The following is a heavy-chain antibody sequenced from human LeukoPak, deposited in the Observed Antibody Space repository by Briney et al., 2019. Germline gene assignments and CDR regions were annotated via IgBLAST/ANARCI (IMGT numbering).Heavy chain of an antibody. D-gene: IGHD1-1*01. J-gene: IGHJ4*02. CDR1: GFTVSSNY. Sequence: GGSLTLSCAASGFTVSSNYMSWVRQAPGKGLEWVSVISSGGSTNYAYSVKGRFTISRDNSKNTLYLQMNSLRAEDTAVYYCAITTGTLDYWGQGTLVTV. CDR3: AITTGTLDY. CDR2: ISSGGST. V-gene: IGHV3-53*01.